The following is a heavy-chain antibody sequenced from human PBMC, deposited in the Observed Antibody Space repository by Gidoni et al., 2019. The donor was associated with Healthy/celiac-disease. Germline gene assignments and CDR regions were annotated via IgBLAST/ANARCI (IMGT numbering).Heavy chain of an antibody. Sequence: QVQLVQSGAEVKQPGSSVKVSCKASGGAFSSYAISCGRQAPGQGLEWMGGIIPIFVTANYAQKFQGRVTMTADESTSTAYMELSSLRSEDTAVYYCATMVGIVVLPAADYYYYGMDVWGQGTTVTVSS. D-gene: IGHD2-2*01. CDR2: IIPIFVTA. CDR1: GGAFSSYA. V-gene: IGHV1-69*01. J-gene: IGHJ6*02. CDR3: ATMVGIVVLPAADYYYYGMDV.